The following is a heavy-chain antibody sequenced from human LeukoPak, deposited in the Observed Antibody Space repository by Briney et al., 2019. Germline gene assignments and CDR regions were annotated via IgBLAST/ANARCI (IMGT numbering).Heavy chain of an antibody. CDR2: INHSGST. J-gene: IGHJ6*03. CDR1: GGSFSGYY. Sequence: TSETLSLTCAVYGGSFSGYYWSWIRQPPGKGLEWIGEINHSGSTNYNPSLKSRVTISVDTSKNQFSLKLSSVTAADTAVYYCARDLDYYYMDVWGKGTTVTVSS. V-gene: IGHV4-34*01. CDR3: ARDLDYYYMDV.